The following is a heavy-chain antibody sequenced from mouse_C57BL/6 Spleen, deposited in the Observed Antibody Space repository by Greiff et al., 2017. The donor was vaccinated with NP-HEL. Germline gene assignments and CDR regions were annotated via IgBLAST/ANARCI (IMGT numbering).Heavy chain of an antibody. CDR2: IDPETGGT. J-gene: IGHJ2*01. D-gene: IGHD2-5*01. CDR3: TRGGAIVTFDY. CDR1: GYTFTDYE. Sequence: QVHVKQSGAELVRPGASVTLSCKASGYTFTDYEMHWVKQTPVHGLEWIGAIDPETGGTAYNQKFKGKAILTADKSSSTAYMELRSLTSEDSAVYYCTRGGAIVTFDYWGQGTTLTVSS. V-gene: IGHV1-15*01.